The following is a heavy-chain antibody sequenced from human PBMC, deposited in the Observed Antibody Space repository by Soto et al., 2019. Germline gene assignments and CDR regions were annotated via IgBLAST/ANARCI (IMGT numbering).Heavy chain of an antibody. CDR1: GGSISSGGYS. V-gene: IGHV4-30-2*01. CDR3: ASTRTYYYDSSPEAFDI. CDR2: IYHSGST. D-gene: IGHD3-22*01. J-gene: IGHJ3*02. Sequence: PSETLSLTCAVSGGSISSGGYSWSWMRQPPGKGLEWIGYIYHSGSTYYNPSLKSRVTISVDRSKNQFSLKLSSVTAADTAVYYCASTRTYYYDSSPEAFDIWGQGTMVTVSS.